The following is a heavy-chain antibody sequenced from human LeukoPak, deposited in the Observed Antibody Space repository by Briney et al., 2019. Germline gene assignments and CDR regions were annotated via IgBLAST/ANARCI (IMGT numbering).Heavy chain of an antibody. Sequence: GGSLRLSCSASRFTFSSYSMSWVRQAPGKGLEWVSSISDSGGYTYYADSVKGRFTISRDNSKNTLYLQMNSLRADGTAVYYCAKPDGSGTYYNYFDYWGQGTLVTVSS. CDR1: RFTFSSYS. V-gene: IGHV3-23*01. J-gene: IGHJ4*02. CDR2: ISDSGGYT. CDR3: AKPDGSGTYYNYFDY. D-gene: IGHD3-10*01.